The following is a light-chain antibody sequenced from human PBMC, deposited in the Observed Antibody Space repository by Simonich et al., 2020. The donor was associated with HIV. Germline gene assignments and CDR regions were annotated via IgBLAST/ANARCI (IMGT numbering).Light chain of an antibody. CDR2: DAS. CDR3: QQANSFPPA. J-gene: IGKJ4*01. CDR1: QDIKNY. V-gene: IGKV1-33*01. Sequence: DIQMTQSPFSLSASVGDRVTITCHASQDIKNYLNWYQQKPGKAPKLLIYDASNLETGVPSRFSGSGSGSDFTLTISSLQPEDFAIYYCQQANSFPPAFGGGTKVEIK.